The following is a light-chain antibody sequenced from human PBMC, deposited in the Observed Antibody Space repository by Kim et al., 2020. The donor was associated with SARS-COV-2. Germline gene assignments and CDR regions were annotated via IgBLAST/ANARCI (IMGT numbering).Light chain of an antibody. Sequence: GDKHVSWYQQKPGQSPVVVIYQDAKRPSGIPERFSGSNSGNTATLTISGTQTMDEADYYCLAWDSSTYVFGPGTKVTVL. CDR1: GDKH. CDR2: QDA. J-gene: IGLJ1*01. V-gene: IGLV3-1*01. CDR3: LAWDSSTYV.